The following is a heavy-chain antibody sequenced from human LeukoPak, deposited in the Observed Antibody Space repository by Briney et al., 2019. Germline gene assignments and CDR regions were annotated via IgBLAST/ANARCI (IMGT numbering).Heavy chain of an antibody. CDR1: GGSFSGYH. Sequence: SESLSLTCAVHGGSFSGYHWNWIRQSPSKGLEWIGEINDRGRTNYNPSLESRVTLSVDTSKKEFSLKLSAVTAADTAVYYCARDPTTVTSLPYYFDFWGQGTLVSVSS. V-gene: IGHV4-34*01. D-gene: IGHD4-17*01. CDR3: ARDPTTVTSLPYYFDF. J-gene: IGHJ4*02. CDR2: INDRGRT.